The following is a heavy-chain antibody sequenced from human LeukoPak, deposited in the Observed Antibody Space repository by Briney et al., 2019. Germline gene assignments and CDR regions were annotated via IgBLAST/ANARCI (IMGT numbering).Heavy chain of an antibody. Sequence: GGSLRLSCAASGFTFDDYTMHWVRQAPGKGLEWVSLISWDGGSTYYADSVKGRFTISRDNSKNSLYLQMNSLRTDDTALYYCAKDGTLGYCSGGSCGNFDYWGQGTLVTVSS. CDR1: GFTFDDYT. J-gene: IGHJ4*02. CDR3: AKDGTLGYCSGGSCGNFDY. CDR2: ISWDGGST. D-gene: IGHD2-15*01. V-gene: IGHV3-43*01.